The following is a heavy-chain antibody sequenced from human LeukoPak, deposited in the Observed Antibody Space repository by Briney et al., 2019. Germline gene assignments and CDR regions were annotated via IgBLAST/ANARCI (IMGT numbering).Heavy chain of an antibody. CDR2: INHSGST. V-gene: IGHV4-34*01. J-gene: IGHJ4*02. D-gene: IGHD3-10*01. CDR1: GGSFSGYY. CDR3: ARAPKGLWFGEFVFDY. Sequence: PSETLSLTCAVYGGSFSGYYWSWLRQPPGKGLEWIGEINHSGSTNYSPSLKSRVTISVDTSKNQSSLKLSSVTAADTAVYYCARAPKGLWFGEFVFDYWGQGTLVTVSS.